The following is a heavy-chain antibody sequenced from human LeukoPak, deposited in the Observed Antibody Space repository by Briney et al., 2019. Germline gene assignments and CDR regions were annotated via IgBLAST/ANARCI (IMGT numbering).Heavy chain of an antibody. Sequence: SETLSLTCTVSGGSISSYYWSWIRQPPGKGLEWIGYIYYSGSTNYNPPLKSRVTISVDTSKNQFSLKLSSVTAADTAVYYCALSRDGYNLGYYYYYMDVWGKGTTVTVSS. CDR3: ALSRDGYNLGYYYYYMDV. V-gene: IGHV4-59*01. D-gene: IGHD5-24*01. CDR2: IYYSGST. CDR1: GGSISSYY. J-gene: IGHJ6*03.